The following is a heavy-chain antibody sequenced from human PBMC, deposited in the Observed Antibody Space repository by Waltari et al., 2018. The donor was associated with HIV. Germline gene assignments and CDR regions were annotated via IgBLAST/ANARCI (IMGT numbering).Heavy chain of an antibody. D-gene: IGHD6-19*01. V-gene: IGHV3-48*01. Sequence: EVQLVESGGGLVQPGGSLRLSCAASGFTFSSYSLNWVRQAPGKGLEWVSYISSSSSTIYYADSVKGRFTISRDNAKNSLYLQMNSLRAEDTAVYYCARVGIAVAAADAFDIWGQGTMVTVSS. CDR3: ARVGIAVAAADAFDI. J-gene: IGHJ3*02. CDR1: GFTFSSYS. CDR2: ISSSSSTI.